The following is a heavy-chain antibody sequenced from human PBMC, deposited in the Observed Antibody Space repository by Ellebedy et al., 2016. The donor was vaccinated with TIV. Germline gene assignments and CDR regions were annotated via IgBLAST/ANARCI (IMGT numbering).Heavy chain of an antibody. CDR2: ISPNNENT. V-gene: IGHV1-18*04. Sequence: AASVKVSCKTSGYSFATYGINWVRQAPGQGLEWMGWISPNNENTTTAQKFQGRVSMTADTSTTTVYMERRSLRSDDTAVYYCARDRVGGAWYPRDAFDIWGQGTMITVSS. J-gene: IGHJ3*02. CDR1: GYSFATYG. CDR3: ARDRVGGAWYPRDAFDI. D-gene: IGHD6-19*01.